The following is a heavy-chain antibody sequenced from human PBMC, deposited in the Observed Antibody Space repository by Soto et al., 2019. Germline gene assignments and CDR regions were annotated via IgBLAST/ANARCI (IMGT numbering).Heavy chain of an antibody. J-gene: IGHJ5*02. CDR1: GGSISSGDYY. Sequence: SETLSLTCTVSGGSISSGDYYWSWIRQPPGKGLEWIGYIYYSGSTYYNPSLKSRVTISVDTSKNQFSLKLSSVTAADTAVYYCARVRGYCSGGSCYPPPRWCAPWGQGTLVTVS. CDR3: ARVRGYCSGGSCYPPPRWCAP. V-gene: IGHV4-30-4*01. D-gene: IGHD2-15*01. CDR2: IYYSGST.